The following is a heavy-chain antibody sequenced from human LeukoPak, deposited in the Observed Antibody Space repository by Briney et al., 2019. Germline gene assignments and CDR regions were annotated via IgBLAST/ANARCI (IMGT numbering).Heavy chain of an antibody. CDR1: GYTFTSYG. V-gene: IGHV1-18*01. CDR2: ISAYNGNT. J-gene: IGHJ3*02. Sequence: ASVKVSCKASGYTFTSYGISWVRQAPGQGLEWMGWISAYNGNTNYAQKLQGRVTMTTDTSTSTAYMELRSLRSDDTAVYYCARGTVLGGPFGHRDAFDIWGQGTMVTVSS. D-gene: IGHD3/OR15-3a*01. CDR3: ARGTVLGGPFGHRDAFDI.